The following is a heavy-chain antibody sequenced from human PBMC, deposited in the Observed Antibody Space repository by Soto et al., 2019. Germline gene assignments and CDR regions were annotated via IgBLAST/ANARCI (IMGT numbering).Heavy chain of an antibody. J-gene: IGHJ4*02. CDR1: GYTFSRYY. CDR3: ARGVEVKVYEMGGPDS. V-gene: IGHV1-46*01. Sequence: QVQLVQSGAEVKKPGASVKVSCRTSGYTFSRYYMHWVRQAPGQGLEWMGIINPSSGCPNYAQKFLGMITVTRDKSTSTVYMELNGLTAEDRAMYYCARGVEVKVYEMGGPDSWGQGNMVTVSS. CDR2: INPSSGCP. D-gene: IGHD2-8*01.